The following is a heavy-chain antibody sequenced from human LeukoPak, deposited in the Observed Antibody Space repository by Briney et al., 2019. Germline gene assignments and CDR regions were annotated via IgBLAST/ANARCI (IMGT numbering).Heavy chain of an antibody. CDR3: ARGYCSTTSCYTDWFDP. D-gene: IGHD2-2*02. V-gene: IGHV3-74*01. CDR2: INSDGSST. Sequence: HPGGSLRLSCAASGFTFNYYWMHWVRQAPGKGLVWVSGINSDGSSTSYADSVKGRFTMSRDNAKNTLYLQMNSLRAEDTAVYYCARGYCSTTSCYTDWFDPWGQGTLVTVSS. CDR1: GFTFNYYW. J-gene: IGHJ5*02.